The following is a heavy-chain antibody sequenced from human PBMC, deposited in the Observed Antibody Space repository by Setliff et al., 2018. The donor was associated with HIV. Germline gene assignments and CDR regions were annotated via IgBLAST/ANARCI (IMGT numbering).Heavy chain of an antibody. V-gene: IGHV1-69*10. CDR2: ITPVIGRP. J-gene: IGHJ1*01. CDR1: GGDLRSFV. Sequence: SVKVSCKGSGGDLRSFVISWLRQASGQGLEWMGGITPVIGRPNYAQRFHDRLTITADTSTNTAYMEMRTLRSDDTAVYFCVRGVTRDISGYYRDEYFQHWGQGTPVTVSS. CDR3: VRGVTRDISGYYRDEYFQH. D-gene: IGHD3-22*01.